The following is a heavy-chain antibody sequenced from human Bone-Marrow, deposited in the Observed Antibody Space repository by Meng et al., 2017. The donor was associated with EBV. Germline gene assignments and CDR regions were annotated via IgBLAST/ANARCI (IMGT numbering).Heavy chain of an antibody. CDR3: ARVFLDYGSGSIDY. CDR2: INPNSGGT. CDR1: GYNFTGYY. V-gene: IGHV1-2*06. J-gene: IGHJ4*02. D-gene: IGHD3-10*01. Sequence: QGQLGQSSVEVKNPGAPVKVSCKASGYNFTGYYMHWVRQAPGQGLEWMGRINPNSGGTNYAQKFQGRVTMTRDTSISTAYMELSRLRSDDTAVYYCARVFLDYGSGSIDYWGQGTLVTVSS.